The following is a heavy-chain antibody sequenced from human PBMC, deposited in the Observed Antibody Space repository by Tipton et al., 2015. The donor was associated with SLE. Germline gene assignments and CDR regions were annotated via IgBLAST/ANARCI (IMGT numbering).Heavy chain of an antibody. CDR2: IIPIFGTA. CDR3: ARDLGYYYYGMDV. CDR1: GGTFSSYA. D-gene: IGHD3-16*01. J-gene: IGHJ6*02. Sequence: QLVQSGAEVKKPGSSVKVSCKASGGTFSSYAISWVRQAPGQGLEWMGRIIPIFGTANYAQKFQGRVTMTTDTSTSTAYMELRSLRSDDTAVYYCARDLGYYYYGMDVWGQGTTVTVSS. V-gene: IGHV1-69*06.